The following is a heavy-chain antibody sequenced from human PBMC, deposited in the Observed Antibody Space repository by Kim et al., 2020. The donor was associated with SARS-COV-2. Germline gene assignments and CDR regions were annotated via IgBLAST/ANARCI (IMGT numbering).Heavy chain of an antibody. J-gene: IGHJ4*02. CDR2: IDPSDSYT. D-gene: IGHD3-10*01. CDR1: GFSFASYW. V-gene: IGHV5-10-1*01. CDR3: ATSGSGRYSPPYYFDN. Sequence: GESLKISCTASGFSFASYWISWVRQMPGKGLEWMGKIDPSDSYTNYSPSFQGHDTISTDKSISTAYLQWSSLKASDSAMYYCATSGSGRYSPPYYFDNWGRGTLVTVSS.